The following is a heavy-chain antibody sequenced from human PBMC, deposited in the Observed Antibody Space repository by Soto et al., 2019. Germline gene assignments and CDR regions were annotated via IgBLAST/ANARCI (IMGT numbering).Heavy chain of an antibody. CDR2: INYSGST. CDR1: GGSISSYY. V-gene: IGHV4-59*08. CDR3: ARSRYCISASCYHDY. Sequence: SETLSLTCTVSGGSISSYYWSWIRQPPGKGLEWIGYINYSGSTVYSPSLKSRATISADTSKNQFSLRLSSVTAADTAVYYCARSRYCISASCYHDYWGQGTLVTVSS. J-gene: IGHJ4*02. D-gene: IGHD2-2*01.